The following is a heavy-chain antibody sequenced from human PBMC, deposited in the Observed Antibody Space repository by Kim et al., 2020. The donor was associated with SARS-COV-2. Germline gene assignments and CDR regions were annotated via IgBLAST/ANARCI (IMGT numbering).Heavy chain of an antibody. D-gene: IGHD3-10*01. Sequence: QKLQGRVTMTTDTSTSTAYMELRSLRSDDTAVYYCARAVTMVRGVATFDYWGQGTLVTVSS. CDR3: ARAVTMVRGVATFDY. J-gene: IGHJ4*02. V-gene: IGHV1-18*01.